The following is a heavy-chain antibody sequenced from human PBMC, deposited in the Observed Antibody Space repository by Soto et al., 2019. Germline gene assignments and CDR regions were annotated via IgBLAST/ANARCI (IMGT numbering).Heavy chain of an antibody. CDR3: ARTDSSSYYYYFDN. Sequence: EVQLVQSGAEVKKPGESLKISCKGSGYSFNSYWIAWVRQMPGKGLEWMGIVFPGDSEIRYSPSFQGQVIISVDKSIRTAYLQWSSLKASDTAMYYCARTDSSSYYYYFDNWGQGTVVTVSS. V-gene: IGHV5-51*01. CDR2: VFPGDSEI. CDR1: GYSFNSYW. J-gene: IGHJ4*02. D-gene: IGHD3-22*01.